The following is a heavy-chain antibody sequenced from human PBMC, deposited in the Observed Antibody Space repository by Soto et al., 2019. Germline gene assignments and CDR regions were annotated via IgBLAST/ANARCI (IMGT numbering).Heavy chain of an antibody. D-gene: IGHD1-1*01. CDR1: GAPLSSGGYF. V-gene: IGHV4-61*08. CDR2: IYYSGGT. J-gene: IGHJ5*02. CDR3: TREQSDDNYFDP. Sequence: SETLSLTCSVSGAPLSSGGYFWTWMRQPQGRGLEWLGYIYYSGGTNYNPSLKSRVTISLDKSRNQFSLRLSSVTAADTAMYYCTREQSDDNYFDPWGQGTLVTVSS.